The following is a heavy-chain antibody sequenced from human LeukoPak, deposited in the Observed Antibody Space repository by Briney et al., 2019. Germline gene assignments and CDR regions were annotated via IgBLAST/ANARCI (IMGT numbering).Heavy chain of an antibody. CDR3: ARGSAQEKDIVVVVAASFDY. CDR2: IKQDGSEK. J-gene: IGHJ4*02. V-gene: IGHV3-7*01. Sequence: GGSLRLSCAASGFTFSSYWMSWVRQAPGKGLEWVANIKQDGSEKYYVDSVKGRFTISRDNAKNSLYLQMNSLRAEDTAVYYCARGSAQEKDIVVVVAASFDYWGQGTLVTVSS. CDR1: GFTFSSYW. D-gene: IGHD2-15*01.